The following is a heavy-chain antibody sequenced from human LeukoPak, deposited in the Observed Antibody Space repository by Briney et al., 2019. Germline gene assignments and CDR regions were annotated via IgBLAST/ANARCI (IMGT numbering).Heavy chain of an antibody. V-gene: IGHV3-48*03. Sequence: SGGSLRLSCVASGFTFSSYEMNWVRQAPGKGLEWLSYIGSSDSTTHYADSVKGRFTISRDNAKNSLYLQMNSLRVEDTAVYYCARAPGGYGSGSRGAFDIWGQGTTVTVSS. CDR2: IGSSDSTT. CDR3: ARAPGGYGSGSRGAFDI. J-gene: IGHJ3*02. D-gene: IGHD3-10*01. CDR1: GFTFSSYE.